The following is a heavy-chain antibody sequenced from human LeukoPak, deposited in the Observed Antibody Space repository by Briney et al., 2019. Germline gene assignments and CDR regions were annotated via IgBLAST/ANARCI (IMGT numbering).Heavy chain of an antibody. CDR2: IFYSGST. CDR3: ARAHSSSWYGLNY. CDR1: SGSISTSNYY. V-gene: IGHV4-39*07. Sequence: SETLSLTCTVSSGSISTSNYYWGWVRQPPGKALEWIGNIFYSGSTYYSPSLKSRVTISLDTSRNQFSLKLSSVTAADTAVYYCARAHSSSWYGLNYWGQGTLVTVSS. J-gene: IGHJ4*02. D-gene: IGHD6-13*01.